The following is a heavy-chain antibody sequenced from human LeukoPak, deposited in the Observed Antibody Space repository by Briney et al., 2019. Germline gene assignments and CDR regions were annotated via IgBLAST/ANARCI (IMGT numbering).Heavy chain of an antibody. CDR2: ISWNSGSI. J-gene: IGHJ5*02. CDR1: GFTFNDYA. CDR3: AKGSRSSLRDNWFDP. V-gene: IGHV3-9*03. Sequence: GRSLRLSCAASGFTFNDYAMHWVRQAPGKGLEWVSGISWNSGSIGYADSVKGRFTISRDNAKNSLYLQMNSLRAEDMALYYCAKGSRSSLRDNWFDPWGQGTLVTVSS. D-gene: IGHD3-16*02.